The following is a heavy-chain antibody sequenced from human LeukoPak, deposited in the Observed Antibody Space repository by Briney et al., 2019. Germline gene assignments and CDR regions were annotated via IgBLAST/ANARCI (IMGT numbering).Heavy chain of an antibody. CDR1: GYTFTSYY. D-gene: IGHD5-18*01. CDR3: ARDLSGYSYGYELDY. J-gene: IGHJ4*02. V-gene: IGHV1-46*01. Sequence: ASVKVSCKASGYTFTSYYMHWVRQAPGQGLEWMGIINPGGGSTSYAQKFQGRVTMTRDMSTSTVYMELSSLRSEDTAVYYCARDLSGYSYGYELDYWGQGTLVTVSS. CDR2: INPGGGST.